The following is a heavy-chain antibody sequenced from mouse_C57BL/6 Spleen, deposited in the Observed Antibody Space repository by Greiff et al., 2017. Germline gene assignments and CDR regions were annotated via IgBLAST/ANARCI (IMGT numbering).Heavy chain of an antibody. J-gene: IGHJ1*03. Sequence: EVQGVESGPGMVKPSQSLSLTCTVTGYSITSGYDWHWIRHFPGNKLEWMGYISYSGSTNYNPSLKSRISITHDTSKNHFFLKLNSVTTEDTATYYCAREGYYGSSLYFDVWGTGTTVTVSS. D-gene: IGHD1-1*01. CDR2: ISYSGST. CDR1: GYSITSGYD. V-gene: IGHV3-1*01. CDR3: AREGYYGSSLYFDV.